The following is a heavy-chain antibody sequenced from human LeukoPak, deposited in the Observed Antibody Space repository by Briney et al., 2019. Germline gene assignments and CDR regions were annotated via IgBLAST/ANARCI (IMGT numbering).Heavy chain of an antibody. CDR1: GLSISNDR. J-gene: IGHJ4*02. CDR2: VKSKTAGETT. Sequence: GGTLRLSCAASGLSISNDRMSWVRQAPGKGLEWGGRVKSKTAGETTHYAAPVNGRFTISRDDSKNTLYLQMNSLKTEDTGVYYCTLIQGWGSGSYYLDYWGQGTLVSVSS. D-gene: IGHD3-10*01. CDR3: TLIQGWGSGSYYLDY. V-gene: IGHV3-15*01.